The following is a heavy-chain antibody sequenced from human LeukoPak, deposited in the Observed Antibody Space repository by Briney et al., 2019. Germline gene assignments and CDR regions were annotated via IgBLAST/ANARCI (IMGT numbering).Heavy chain of an antibody. CDR3: TTDQACSGGSCSYGGP. V-gene: IGHV3-15*01. J-gene: IGHJ5*02. CDR1: GFTFSNAW. D-gene: IGHD2-15*01. CDR2: IKSKTDGGTT. Sequence: GGSLRLSCAASGFTFSNAWMSWVRQAPGKGLEWVGRIKSKTDGGTTDYAAPVKGRFTISRDDSKNTLYLQMNSLKTEDTAAYYCTTDQACSGGSCSYGGPWGQGTLVTVSS.